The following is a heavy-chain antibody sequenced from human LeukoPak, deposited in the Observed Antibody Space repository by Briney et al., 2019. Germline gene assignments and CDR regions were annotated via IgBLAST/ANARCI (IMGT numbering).Heavy chain of an antibody. D-gene: IGHD2-15*01. CDR1: GFTFSDYY. Sequence: KPGGSLRLSCAASGFTFSDYYMSWIRQAPGKGLDWVSYISSTSDTIYYADSVKGRFTISRDNAKTSLSLHMNSLIAEDNVVYYCARALRQYCRGGDCYSGHYYYYMDVWGKGPTVTVSS. CDR2: ISSTSDTI. V-gene: IGHV3-11*01. CDR3: ARALRQYCRGGDCYSGHYYYYMDV. J-gene: IGHJ6*03.